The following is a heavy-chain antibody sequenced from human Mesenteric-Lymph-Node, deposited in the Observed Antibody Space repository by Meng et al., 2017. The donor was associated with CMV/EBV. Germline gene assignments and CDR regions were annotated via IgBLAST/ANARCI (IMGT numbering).Heavy chain of an antibody. V-gene: IGHV3-74*01. CDR2: ISSDGGST. J-gene: IGHJ6*02. D-gene: IGHD3-3*01. CDR1: GFTFDDYG. Sequence: GESLKISCAASGFTFDDYGMSWVRQAPGKGLVWVSRISSDGGSTSNADSVKGRFTISRDNAKNTLYLQMNSLRAEDTAVYFCARDMRYDFWSGFYAMDVWGQGTTVTVSS. CDR3: ARDMRYDFWSGFYAMDV.